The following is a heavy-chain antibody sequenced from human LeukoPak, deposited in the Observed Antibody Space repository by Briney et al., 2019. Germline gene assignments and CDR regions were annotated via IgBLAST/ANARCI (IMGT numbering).Heavy chain of an antibody. V-gene: IGHV3-48*01. CDR2: ISGSSGII. J-gene: IGHJ4*02. D-gene: IGHD4-17*01. CDR1: GFTFNTYT. CDR3: AYGELDY. Sequence: GGSLRLSCAASGFTFNTYTMNWVRQAPGKGLEWVSYISGSSGIIDYADSVKGRFTISRDNSKNTLYLQMNSLRAEDTAVYYCAYGELDYWGQGTLVTVSS.